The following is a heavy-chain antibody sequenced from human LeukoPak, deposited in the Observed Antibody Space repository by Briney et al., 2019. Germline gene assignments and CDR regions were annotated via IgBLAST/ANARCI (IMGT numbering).Heavy chain of an antibody. CDR1: GFTFSSYN. V-gene: IGHV3-21*01. CDR3: ARVGGHCTSTSCPPPDY. Sequence: GGSLRLSCAASGFTFSSYNMDWVRQAPGKGLEWVSFIDSSSRYIYQADSVKGRFTISRDNAKSSVFLQMNSQRAEVTAVYYCARVGGHCTSTSCPPPDYWGQGTLVTVSS. J-gene: IGHJ4*02. D-gene: IGHD2-2*01. CDR2: IDSSSRYI.